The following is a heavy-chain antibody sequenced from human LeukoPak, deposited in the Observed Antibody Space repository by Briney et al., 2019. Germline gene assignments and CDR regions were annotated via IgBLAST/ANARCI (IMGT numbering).Heavy chain of an antibody. CDR1: GYTFTGYY. CDR2: INPNSGGT. CDR3: ARDYCSGGSCYSGDY. D-gene: IGHD2-15*01. J-gene: IGHJ4*02. Sequence: ASVKVSCKASGYTFTGYYMHWVRQAPGQGLEWMGWINPNSGGTNYAQKFQGRVTMTRDTSISTAYMELSRLRSDDTAVYYCARDYCSGGSCYSGDYWGQGTLVTVSS. V-gene: IGHV1-2*02.